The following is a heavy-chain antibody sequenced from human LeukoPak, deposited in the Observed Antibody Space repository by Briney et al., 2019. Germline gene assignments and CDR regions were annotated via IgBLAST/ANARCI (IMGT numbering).Heavy chain of an antibody. Sequence: ASVKVSCKASGYTFTGYYIHWVRQAPGQGLEWMGWINSNSGGTIYAQKFQGRVTMTRDTSVNTAYMELSRLRSDDTAVYYCARLLAAAAGFQWGQGTLVTVSS. CDR1: GYTFTGYY. D-gene: IGHD6-13*01. J-gene: IGHJ4*02. CDR3: ARLLAAAAGFQ. CDR2: INSNSGGT. V-gene: IGHV1-2*02.